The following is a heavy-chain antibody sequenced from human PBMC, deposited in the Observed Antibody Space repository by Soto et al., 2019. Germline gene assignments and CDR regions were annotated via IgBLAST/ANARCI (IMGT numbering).Heavy chain of an antibody. Sequence: QVQLVQSGAEVKKPGSSVKVSCKASGGTFSSNAXSWVRQAPGQGLEWMGGIIPIYASPNYAQNFQGRVTVTADKATSTAYLELSRLKFADSAIYYCAVTVTGSRSPLAHWGRGTLVIVSS. CDR2: IIPIYASP. V-gene: IGHV1-69*06. J-gene: IGHJ4*02. CDR3: AVTVTGSRSPLAH. D-gene: IGHD3-9*01. CDR1: GGTFSSNA.